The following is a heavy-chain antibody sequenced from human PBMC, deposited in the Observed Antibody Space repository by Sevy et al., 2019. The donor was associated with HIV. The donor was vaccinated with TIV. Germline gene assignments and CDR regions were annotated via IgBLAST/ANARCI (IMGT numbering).Heavy chain of an antibody. CDR1: GYTFTDYY. D-gene: IGHD6-13*01. CDR2: INPNSGGT. Sequence: ASVKVSCKASGYTFTDYYMHWVRQAPGQGLEWMGWINPNSGGTNYAQKFQGRVIMTRDTSISTAYRELSRLRSDDTAVYYCARDRVLEEFVSRGAPAVITWFDPWGQGTLVTVSS. J-gene: IGHJ5*02. CDR3: ARDRVLEEFVSRGAPAVITWFDP. V-gene: IGHV1-2*02.